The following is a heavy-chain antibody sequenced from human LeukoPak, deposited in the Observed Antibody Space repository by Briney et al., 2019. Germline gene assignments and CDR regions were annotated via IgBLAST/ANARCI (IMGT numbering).Heavy chain of an antibody. Sequence: ASVKVSCKASGYTFTNYVMNWVRQAPGQGLEWMGWINTITGNPTYAQGFTGRFVFSLDTSVSTAYLQISSLKAEDTAVYYCARDGLAKPFDYWGQGTLVTVSS. CDR1: GYTFTNYV. CDR2: INTITGNP. J-gene: IGHJ4*02. CDR3: ARDGLAKPFDY. V-gene: IGHV7-4-1*02. D-gene: IGHD6-19*01.